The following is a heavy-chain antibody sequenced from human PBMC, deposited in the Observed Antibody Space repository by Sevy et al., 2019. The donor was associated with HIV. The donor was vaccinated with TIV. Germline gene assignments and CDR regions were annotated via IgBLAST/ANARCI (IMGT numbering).Heavy chain of an antibody. CDR1: GFTFSSYA. J-gene: IGHJ4*02. CDR3: AKANTAFYFES. Sequence: GGSLRLSCAASGFTFSSYAMYWIRQAPGKGLEWVSAFGTAGNSDTYYADSVKGRFTISRDISKNTLYLQMNSLRVEDTVVYYCAKANTAFYFESWGRGTLVTVSS. CDR2: FGTAGNSDT. V-gene: IGHV3-23*01. D-gene: IGHD4-17*01.